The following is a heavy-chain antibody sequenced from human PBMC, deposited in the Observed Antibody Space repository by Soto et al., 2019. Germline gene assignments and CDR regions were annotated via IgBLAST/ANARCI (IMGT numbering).Heavy chain of an antibody. V-gene: IGHV3-49*03. CDR2: SRGRAYRGTT. J-gene: IGHJ6*01. Sequence: GRNPKLSSRASGYTLGGFAMSCFRQAPGKGLEWVGFSRGRAYRGTTEYAASVRDRFTISRDDSESIAYLQMNSLKTEDTGVYFCSRAMESAYG. D-gene: IGHD2-8*01. CDR3: SRAMESAYG. CDR1: GYTLGGFA.